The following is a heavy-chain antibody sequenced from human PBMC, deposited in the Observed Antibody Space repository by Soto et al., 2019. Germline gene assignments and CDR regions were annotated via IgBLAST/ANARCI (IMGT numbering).Heavy chain of an antibody. J-gene: IGHJ6*02. CDR1: GYTFTSYG. D-gene: IGHD3-3*01. Sequence: ASVKVSCKASGYTFTSYGISWVRQAPGQGLEWMGWISAYNGNTNYAQKLQGRVTMTTDTSTSTAYMELRSLRPDDTAVYYCARGGYYDFWSGYPTFGYYYGMDLWGQGTTVTVSS. CDR3: ARGGYYDFWSGYPTFGYYYGMDL. V-gene: IGHV1-18*04. CDR2: ISAYNGNT.